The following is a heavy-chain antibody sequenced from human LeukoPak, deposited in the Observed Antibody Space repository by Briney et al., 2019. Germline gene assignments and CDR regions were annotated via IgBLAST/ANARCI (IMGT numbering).Heavy chain of an antibody. V-gene: IGHV3-30*18. D-gene: IGHD5-12*01. J-gene: IGHJ4*02. CDR1: GFTFSRSA. Sequence: PGRSLRLSCAASGFTFSRSAVHWVRQAPGKGLEWVAVISHDGSNTDYTDSVKGRFTISRDNSKNTLYLQMNSLRAEDTAVYYCAKGSNRGVATIDYWGQGTLVTVSS. CDR3: AKGSNRGVATIDY. CDR2: ISHDGSNT.